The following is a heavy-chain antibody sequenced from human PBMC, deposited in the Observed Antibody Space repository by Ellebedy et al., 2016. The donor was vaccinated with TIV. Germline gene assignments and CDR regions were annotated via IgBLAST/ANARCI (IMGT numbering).Heavy chain of an antibody. V-gene: IGHV3-33*01. CDR1: GFTFSSYG. Sequence: GGSLRLXXAASGFTFSSYGMHWVRQAPGKGLEWVAVIWYDGSNKYYADSVKGRFTISRDNSKNTLYLQMNSLRAEDTAVYYCADLGIAVAGTSAYWGQGTLVTVSS. CDR3: ADLGIAVAGTSAY. J-gene: IGHJ4*02. D-gene: IGHD6-19*01. CDR2: IWYDGSNK.